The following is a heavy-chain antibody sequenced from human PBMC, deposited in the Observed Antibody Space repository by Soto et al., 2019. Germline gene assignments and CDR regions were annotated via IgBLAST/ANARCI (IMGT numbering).Heavy chain of an antibody. D-gene: IGHD2-2*01. CDR1: GYTFTSYA. CDR3: ATAIADDAFDI. CDR2: INAGNGNT. V-gene: IGHV1-3*01. J-gene: IGHJ3*02. Sequence: GASVKVSCKASGYTFTSYAMHWVRQAPGQRLEWMGWINAGNGNTKYSQKFQGRVTITRDTSASKAYMELSSLRSEDTAVYYCATAIADDAFDIWGRGTMVTVSS.